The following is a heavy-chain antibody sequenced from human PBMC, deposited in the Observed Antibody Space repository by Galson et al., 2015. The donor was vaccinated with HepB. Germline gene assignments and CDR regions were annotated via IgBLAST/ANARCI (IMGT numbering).Heavy chain of an antibody. V-gene: IGHV3-30*18. CDR3: AKGAFYYDPSGYLLFDY. D-gene: IGHD3-22*01. CDR1: GFTFSSYD. J-gene: IGHJ4*02. CDR2: TSYDGSNN. Sequence: SLRLSCAASGFTFSSYDMHWVRQAPGKGLEWVALTSYDGSNNYYADSVKGRFTISRDNSKNTLYLQMNSLRPEDTAMYYCAKGAFYYDPSGYLLFDYWGQGTLVTVSS.